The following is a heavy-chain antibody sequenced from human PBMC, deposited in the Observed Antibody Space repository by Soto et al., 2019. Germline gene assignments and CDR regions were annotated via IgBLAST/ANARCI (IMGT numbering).Heavy chain of an antibody. CDR3: ARSRPAYWKGWFDA. CDR1: GYTFTNYW. J-gene: IGHJ5*02. D-gene: IGHD3-16*01. Sequence: GESLKISCKTSGYTFTNYWIGWVRQMPWKGLEWMGRIDPRDSQTNYSPSFQGQVTISLDTSISTAYLQWSSLKASDTAIYYCARSRPAYWKGWFDAWGQGTLVTVSS. CDR2: IDPRDSQT. V-gene: IGHV5-10-1*01.